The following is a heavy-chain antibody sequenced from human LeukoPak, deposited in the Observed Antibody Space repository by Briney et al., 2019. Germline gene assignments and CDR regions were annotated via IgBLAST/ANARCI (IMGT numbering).Heavy chain of an antibody. CDR1: GFTFNTYG. J-gene: IGHJ6*02. Sequence: PGGSLRLSCAASGFTFNTYGMHWVRQAPGKGLEWVAVISYDGRNKFDADSVKGRLTISRDNSENTLYLQMNSLIPEDTAVYYCAKGSAYGDYYYYGMDVWGQGTTVTVSS. CDR2: ISYDGRNK. CDR3: AKGSAYGDYYYYGMDV. D-gene: IGHD4-17*01. V-gene: IGHV3-30*18.